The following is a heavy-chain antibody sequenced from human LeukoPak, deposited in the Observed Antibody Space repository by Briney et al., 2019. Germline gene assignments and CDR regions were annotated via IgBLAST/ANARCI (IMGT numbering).Heavy chain of an antibody. D-gene: IGHD4-17*01. CDR3: ARSDSRLRNDAFDI. J-gene: IGHJ3*02. V-gene: IGHV3-20*04. CDR1: GFTFDDYG. Sequence: GGSLRLSCAASGFTFDDYGMSWVRQAPGKGLEWVSGINWNGGSTGYADSVKGRFTISRDNAKNSLYLQMNSLRAEDTAVYYCARSDSRLRNDAFDIWGQGTMVTVSS. CDR2: INWNGGST.